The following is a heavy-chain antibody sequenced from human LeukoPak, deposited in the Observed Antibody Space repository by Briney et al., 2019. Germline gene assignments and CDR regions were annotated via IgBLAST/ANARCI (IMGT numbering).Heavy chain of an antibody. J-gene: IGHJ5*01. D-gene: IGHD5-24*01. CDR3: ARGRWLQLPDS. CDR2: SYDSGST. Sequence: AETLCLTCTASGVTISGYFWSWIRQPPGKGLEWVGYSYDSGSTDYNPSLKSRVTISIDASKNQFSLIMSSLTAEDTAVYYCARGRWLQLPDSWGHGTLVTVSS. CDR1: GVTISGYF. V-gene: IGHV4-59*01.